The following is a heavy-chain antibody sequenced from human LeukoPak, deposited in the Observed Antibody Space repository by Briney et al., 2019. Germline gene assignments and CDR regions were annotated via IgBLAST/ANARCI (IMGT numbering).Heavy chain of an antibody. CDR2: IYYSGST. CDR3: ARGWNIFDP. CDR1: GGSISSYY. J-gene: IGHJ5*02. V-gene: IGHV4-59*08. D-gene: IGHD1/OR15-1a*01. Sequence: SETLSLTCTVSGGSISSYYWSWIRQPPGKGLEWIGYIYYSGSTNYNPSLESRVTISLDTSKNQVSLMVTAVTAADTALYYCARGWNIFDPWGQGTLVTVSS.